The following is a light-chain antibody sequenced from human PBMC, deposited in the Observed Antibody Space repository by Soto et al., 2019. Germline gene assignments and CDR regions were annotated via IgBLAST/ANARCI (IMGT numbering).Light chain of an antibody. Sequence: AIRMTQSPSSLSASIGDRVTLTCRASQPISSYVPWYQQKPGKGPKFLIYAASTLQSGVPSRFSGGGSGTDFTLTIKNLQSEDFATYYCQQYYSYPELTFGGGTTVDVK. CDR1: QPISSY. J-gene: IGKJ4*01. CDR2: AAS. V-gene: IGKV1-8*01. CDR3: QQYYSYPELT.